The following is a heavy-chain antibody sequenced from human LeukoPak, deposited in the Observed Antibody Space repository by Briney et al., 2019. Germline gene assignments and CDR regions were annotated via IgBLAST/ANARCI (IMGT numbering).Heavy chain of an antibody. CDR3: ARGNSSGWYSWGQGGFDY. CDR1: GFSLYYYW. V-gene: IGHV3-7*03. Sequence: PGGSLRLSRSASGFSLYYYWMSGAPQATGEGAEWVANLNQDGSLKYYVASVKGRLTISRDNAKNSLYLKMNSLRAEDAALYYCARGNSSGWYSWGQGGFDYWGQGTLVTVSS. J-gene: IGHJ4*02. D-gene: IGHD6-19*01. CDR2: LNQDGSLK.